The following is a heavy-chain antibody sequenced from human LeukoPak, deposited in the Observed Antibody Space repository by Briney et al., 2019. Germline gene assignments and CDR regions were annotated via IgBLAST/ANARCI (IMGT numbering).Heavy chain of an antibody. V-gene: IGHV3-7*01. CDR1: RFTFSSYW. CDR2: INQDGSEK. J-gene: IGHJ4*02. CDR3: ARARTMVRGDLDY. Sequence: PGGSLRLSCAASRFTFSSYWMSWVRQAPGKGLEWVAKINQDGSEKYYVDSVKGRFTISRDNSKNTLYLQMNSLRAEDTAVYYCARARTMVRGDLDYWGQGTLVTVSS. D-gene: IGHD3-10*01.